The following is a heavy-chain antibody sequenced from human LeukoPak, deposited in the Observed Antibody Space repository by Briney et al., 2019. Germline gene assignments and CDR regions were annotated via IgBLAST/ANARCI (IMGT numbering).Heavy chain of an antibody. V-gene: IGHV3-30*02. J-gene: IGHJ4*02. CDR2: IRYDGSNK. CDR3: AKDRSAAEYYFDY. Sequence: GGSLRLSCAASGFTFSSHGMHWVRQAPGKGLEWVGFIRYDGSNKYYADSVKGRFTIARDNSKNTLYLQMTGLRAEDTAVYYCAKDRSAAEYYFDYWGQGTLVTVSS. D-gene: IGHD6-13*01. CDR1: GFTFSSHG.